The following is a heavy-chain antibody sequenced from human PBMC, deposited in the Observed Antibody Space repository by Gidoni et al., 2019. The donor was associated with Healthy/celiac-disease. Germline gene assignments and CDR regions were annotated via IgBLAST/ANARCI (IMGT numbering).Heavy chain of an antibody. CDR1: GFTFSSYA. J-gene: IGHJ4*02. D-gene: IGHD3-3*01. Sequence: EVQLLESGGGLVQPGGSLRLSCAASGFTFSSYAMSWVRQAPGKGLEVVSAISGSGGSTYYADSVKGRFTISRDNSKNTLYLQMNSLRAEDTAVYYCAKGDDFWSGYYTLVDYWGQGTLVTVSS. V-gene: IGHV3-23*01. CDR3: AKGDDFWSGYYTLVDY. CDR2: ISGSGGST.